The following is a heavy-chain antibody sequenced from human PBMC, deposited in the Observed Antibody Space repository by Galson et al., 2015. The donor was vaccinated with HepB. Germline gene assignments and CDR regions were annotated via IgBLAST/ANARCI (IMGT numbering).Heavy chain of an antibody. CDR3: ARSRGIHYYFDY. J-gene: IGHJ4*02. Sequence: SLRLPCAASGFTVSHNYMSWVRQAPGKGLEWVSVIYSIGSTYYADSVKGRFTTSRDNSKSTLYLQMNSLRAEDTAVYYCARSRGIHYYFDYWGQGTLVTVSS. CDR2: IYSIGST. V-gene: IGHV3-66*01. CDR1: GFTVSHNY. D-gene: IGHD3-16*01.